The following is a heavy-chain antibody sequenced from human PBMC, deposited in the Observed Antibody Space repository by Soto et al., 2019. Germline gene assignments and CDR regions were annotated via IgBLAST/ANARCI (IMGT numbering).Heavy chain of an antibody. J-gene: IGHJ5*02. CDR1: GGSISSSSYF. CDR3: ARPRHHTHNWFDP. Sequence: PSETLSLTCTVSGGSISSSSYFWGWIRQPPGKGLEWIGSIYYSGGTYYNPSLKSRVTISVDTSKNQFSLKLSSVTAADTAVYYCARPRHHTHNWFDPWGQGTLVTVSS. V-gene: IGHV4-39*01. CDR2: IYYSGGT. D-gene: IGHD2-2*02.